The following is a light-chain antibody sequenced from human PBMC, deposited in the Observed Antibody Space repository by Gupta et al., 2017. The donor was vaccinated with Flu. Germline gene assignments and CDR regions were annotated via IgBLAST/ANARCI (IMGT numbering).Light chain of an antibody. J-gene: IGKJ4*01. CDR3: QQYNSYPLT. CDR2: AAS. V-gene: IGKV1D-16*01. CDR1: QGISSW. Sequence: DIQMTQSPSSLPASVGDRVTITWRASQGISSWLAWYQQKPEKAPKSLIYAASSLQSGVPSRFSGIGSGTDFTRTISSLQPEDFATYYCQQYNSYPLTFGGETKVEIK.